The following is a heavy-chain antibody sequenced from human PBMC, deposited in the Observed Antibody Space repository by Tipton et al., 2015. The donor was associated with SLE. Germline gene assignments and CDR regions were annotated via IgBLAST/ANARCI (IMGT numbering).Heavy chain of an antibody. Sequence: TLSLTCTVSGGSISNYHWTWIRQPPGKGLEWIGEVNHRGSTHYNPSLKSRVTISLDTSKNQFSLKLSSVTAADTATYYCASPYYDFWTGYRPFYSDMDVWGPGTTVTVAS. V-gene: IGHV4-34*01. CDR2: VNHRGST. D-gene: IGHD3-3*01. CDR3: ASPYYDFWTGYRPFYSDMDV. J-gene: IGHJ6*02. CDR1: GGSISNYH.